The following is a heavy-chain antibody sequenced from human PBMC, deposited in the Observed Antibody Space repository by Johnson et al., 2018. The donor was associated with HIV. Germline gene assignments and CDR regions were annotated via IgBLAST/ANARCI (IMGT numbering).Heavy chain of an antibody. J-gene: IGHJ3*02. D-gene: IGHD6-6*01. CDR2: ISYDGSNK. V-gene: IGHV3-30*18. CDR1: GFTFSSYG. Sequence: QVQLVESGGGVVQPGRSLRLSCAASGFTFSSYGMHWVRQAPGKGLEWVAVISYDGSNKYYADSVKGRFTISRDTSKNTLYLQMNSMRAEDTAVYYCAKGERGYSSSSDAFDIWGQGTMVTVSS. CDR3: AKGERGYSSSSDAFDI.